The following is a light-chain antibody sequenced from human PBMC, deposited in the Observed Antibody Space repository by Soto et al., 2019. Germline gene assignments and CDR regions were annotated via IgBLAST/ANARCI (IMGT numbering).Light chain of an antibody. V-gene: IGKV1-12*01. Sequence: DIQMTQSPSSVSASVGDKVTITCRASQGISTWLAWYQQKPGKAPKLLIYAASNLRSGVPSRFSGSGSGTDFSLTISSLQPDDFATYYCQQANSVPYTFGQGTKLEIK. J-gene: IGKJ2*01. CDR1: QGISTW. CDR2: AAS. CDR3: QQANSVPYT.